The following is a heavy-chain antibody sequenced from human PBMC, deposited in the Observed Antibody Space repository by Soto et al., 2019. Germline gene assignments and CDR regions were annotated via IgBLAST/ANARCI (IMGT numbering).Heavy chain of an antibody. D-gene: IGHD6-13*01. J-gene: IGHJ5*02. Sequence: SETLSLTCAVSGGSISSGGYSWSWIRQPPGKGLEWIGYIYHSGSTYYNTSLKSRVTISVDRSKNQFSLKLNSVTAADTAVYYCARVIAATDTISVWFDPWGQGTLVTVSS. V-gene: IGHV4-30-2*01. CDR1: GGSISSGGYS. CDR2: IYHSGST. CDR3: ARVIAATDTISVWFDP.